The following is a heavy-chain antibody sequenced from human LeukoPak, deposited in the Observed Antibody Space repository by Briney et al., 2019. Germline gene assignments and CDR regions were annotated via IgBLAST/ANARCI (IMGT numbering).Heavy chain of an antibody. CDR2: INHSGST. Sequence: SETLSLTCAVYGGSFSGYYWSWIRQPPGKGLEWIGEINHSGSTNYNPSLKSRVTISVDTSKNQFSLKLSSVTAADTAVYYCLGYCSSTICWDGMDVWGQGTTVTVSS. CDR3: LGYCSSTICWDGMDV. CDR1: GGSFSGYY. D-gene: IGHD2-2*01. V-gene: IGHV4-34*01. J-gene: IGHJ6*02.